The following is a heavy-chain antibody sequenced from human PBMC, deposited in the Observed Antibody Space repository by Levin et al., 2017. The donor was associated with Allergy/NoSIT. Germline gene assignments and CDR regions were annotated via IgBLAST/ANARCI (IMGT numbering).Heavy chain of an antibody. D-gene: IGHD3-3*01. CDR2: LSGTGYRT. CDR1: GFIFSTYA. V-gene: IGHV3-23*01. J-gene: IGHJ4*02. CDR3: AKGTFYDFWNIFFDS. Sequence: GGSLRLSCAASGFIFSTYAMTWVRQAPGKGLEWVAALSGTGYRTYYADSVRGRFTISRDNSNNTVSLQMSSLRADDTAVYYCAKGTFYDFWNIFFDSWGQGSLVIVSS.